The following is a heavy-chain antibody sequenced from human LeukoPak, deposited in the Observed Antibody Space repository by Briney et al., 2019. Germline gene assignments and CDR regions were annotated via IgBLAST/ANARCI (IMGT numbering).Heavy chain of an antibody. J-gene: IGHJ4*02. Sequence: ASVKVSCKASGYTFTCYDINWVRQAPGQGLEWMGGIIPIFGTANYAQKFQGRVTITTDESTSTAYMELSSLRSEDTAVYYCARAPSITIFGVVTELYFDYWGQGTLVTVSS. V-gene: IGHV1-69*05. CDR3: ARAPSITIFGVVTELYFDY. CDR2: IIPIFGTA. CDR1: GYTFTCYD. D-gene: IGHD3-3*01.